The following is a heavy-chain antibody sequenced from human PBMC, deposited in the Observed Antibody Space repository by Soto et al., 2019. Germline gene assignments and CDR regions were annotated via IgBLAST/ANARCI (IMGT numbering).Heavy chain of an antibody. CDR2: IIPIFGTA. CDR1: GGTFSSYA. D-gene: IGHD6-6*01. J-gene: IGHJ6*02. Sequence: QVQLVQSGAEVKKPGSSVKVSCKASGGTFSSYAISWVRQAPGQGIEWMGGIIPIFGTANYAQKFQGRVTITADESTSTAYMELSSLRSEDTAVYYCARKDSSSGNYYYYYGMDVWGQGTTVTVSS. V-gene: IGHV1-69*01. CDR3: ARKDSSSGNYYYYYGMDV.